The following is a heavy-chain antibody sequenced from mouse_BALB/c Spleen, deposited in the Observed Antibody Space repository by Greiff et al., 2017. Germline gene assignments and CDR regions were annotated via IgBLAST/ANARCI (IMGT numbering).Heavy chain of an antibody. V-gene: IGHV1S41*01. Sequence: DLVKPGASVKLSCKASGYTFTSYWINWIKQRPGQGLEWLGRIAPGSGSTYYNEMFKGKATLTVDTSSSTAYIQRSSLSSEDSAVYFCARHYSYFDYWGQGTTLTVSS. J-gene: IGHJ2*01. CDR2: IAPGSGST. CDR3: ARHYSYFDY. D-gene: IGHD2-12*01. CDR1: GYTFTSYW.